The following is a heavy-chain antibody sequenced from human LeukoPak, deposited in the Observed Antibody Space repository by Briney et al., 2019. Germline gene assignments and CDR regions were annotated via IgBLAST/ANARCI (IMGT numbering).Heavy chain of an antibody. D-gene: IGHD1-26*01. J-gene: IGHJ5*02. CDR1: GFTFGDYA. CDR2: IRSKAYGGTT. Sequence: GRSLRLSCTASGFTFGDYAMSWVRQAPGKGLEWVGFIRSKAYGGTTEYAASVKGRFTISRDDSKSIAYLQMNSLKTEDTAVYYCTRDFLGSYGLAWGQGTLVTVSS. CDR3: TRDFLGSYGLA. V-gene: IGHV3-49*04.